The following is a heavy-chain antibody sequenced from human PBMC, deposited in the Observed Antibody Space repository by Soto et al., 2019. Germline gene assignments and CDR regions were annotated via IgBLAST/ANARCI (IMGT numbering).Heavy chain of an antibody. CDR3: ARGPESRSTAYFDY. Sequence: ASVKVSCKTSGYTFTAYYIHWVRQAPGKGLEWMGWISAYTGNTNYAQKVQGRVTMSTDTSTSTVYLELRSLRLDDTAVYYCARGPESRSTAYFDYWGQGTLVTVSS. D-gene: IGHD2-2*01. CDR2: ISAYTGNT. V-gene: IGHV1-18*04. J-gene: IGHJ4*02. CDR1: GYTFTAYY.